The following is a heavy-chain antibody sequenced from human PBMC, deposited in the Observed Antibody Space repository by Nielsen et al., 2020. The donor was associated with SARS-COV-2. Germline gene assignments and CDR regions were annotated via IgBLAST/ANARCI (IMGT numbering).Heavy chain of an antibody. Sequence: SETLSLTCTVSGGSISSYYWSWIRQPPGKGLEWIGYIYYSGSTNYNPSLKSRVTISVDTSKNQFSLKLSSVTAADTAVYYCARDLSTVTNGRYFDYWGQGTLVTVSS. D-gene: IGHD4-17*01. CDR2: IYYSGST. CDR1: GGSISSYY. J-gene: IGHJ4*02. CDR3: ARDLSTVTNGRYFDY. V-gene: IGHV4-59*01.